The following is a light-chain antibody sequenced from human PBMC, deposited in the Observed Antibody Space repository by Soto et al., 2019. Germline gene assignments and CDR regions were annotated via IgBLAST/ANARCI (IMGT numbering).Light chain of an antibody. CDR1: QSVSGN. J-gene: IGKJ3*01. CDR3: KQYKNWPPIT. Sequence: EIVMTQSPATLSVSPGERATLSCRASQSVSGNLAWYQQKPGQAPRLLIYAASTRATGIPARFSGSGSGTEFTLTISSLQSEDFAVYYCKQYKNWPPITFGPGTKVDIK. V-gene: IGKV3-15*01. CDR2: AAS.